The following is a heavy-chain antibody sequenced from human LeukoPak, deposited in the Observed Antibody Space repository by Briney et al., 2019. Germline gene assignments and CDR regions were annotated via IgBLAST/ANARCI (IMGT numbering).Heavy chain of an antibody. CDR2: IYYSGST. D-gene: IGHD6-6*01. Sequence: SETLSLTCTVSGGSISSSSYYWGWIRQPPGKGLEWIGSIYYSGSTNYNPSLKSRVTISVDTSKNQFSLKLSSVTAADTAVYYCARGRQYSSSWGAAFDYWGQGTLVTVSS. V-gene: IGHV4-39*07. CDR3: ARGRQYSSSWGAAFDY. J-gene: IGHJ4*02. CDR1: GGSISSSSYY.